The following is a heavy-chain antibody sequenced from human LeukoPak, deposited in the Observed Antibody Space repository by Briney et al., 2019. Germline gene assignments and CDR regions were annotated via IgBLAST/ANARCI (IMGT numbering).Heavy chain of an antibody. CDR3: ARRVWGTNRYTDC. V-gene: IGHV3-23*01. D-gene: IGHD3-16*02. CDR1: GLTFSSYA. CDR2: ITGSGSST. J-gene: IGHJ4*02. Sequence: PGGSLRLSCAASGLTFSSYAMSWVRQAPGKGLEWVSGITGSGSSTYYADSVKGRFTISRDNSKNTLYLQMNSLRAEDTAVYYCARRVWGTNRYTDCWGQGTLVTVSS.